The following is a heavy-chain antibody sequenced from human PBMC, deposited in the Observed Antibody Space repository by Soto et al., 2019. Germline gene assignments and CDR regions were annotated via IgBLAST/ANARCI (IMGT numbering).Heavy chain of an antibody. J-gene: IGHJ6*03. CDR2: IMGSYGST. D-gene: IGHD3-3*01. Sequence: EVQLLESWGGLVQPGGSLRLSCAASGFTFSSYAMNWVRHAPGQGLEWVSAIMGSYGSTYYADSVKGRFTISRDNPKNTLYMEMNSLRVEDSAIYYCAKEKPQLDSWTGPRYMDFWGKGTTVIVSS. CDR3: AKEKPQLDSWTGPRYMDF. CDR1: GFTFSSYA. V-gene: IGHV3-23*01.